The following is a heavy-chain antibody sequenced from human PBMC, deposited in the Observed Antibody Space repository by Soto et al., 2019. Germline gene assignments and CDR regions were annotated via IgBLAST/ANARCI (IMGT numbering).Heavy chain of an antibody. Sequence: SETLYLTLTVSGGSISSYYWSWIRQAPGKGLEWIGYIYYSGSTNYNPSLKSRVTISVDTSKNQFSLKLSSVTAADTAVYYCARKYGDLGYYYYGMDVWGQVTTVTVS. CDR2: IYYSGST. CDR1: GGSISSYY. V-gene: IGHV4-59*01. CDR3: ARKYGDLGYYYYGMDV. J-gene: IGHJ6*02. D-gene: IGHD4-17*01.